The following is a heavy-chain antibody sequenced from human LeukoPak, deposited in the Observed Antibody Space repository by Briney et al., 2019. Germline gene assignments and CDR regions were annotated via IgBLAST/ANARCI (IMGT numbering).Heavy chain of an antibody. Sequence: ASVKVSCKASGYTFTSYAMNWVRQAPGQGLEGMGWINTNTGNPTYAQGFTGRFVFSLDTSVSTAYLQISSLKAEDTAVYYCARDGVLRYFDWLPNYYYYYYMDVWGKGTTVTVSS. CDR1: GYTFTSYA. CDR3: ARDGVLRYFDWLPNYYYYYYMDV. V-gene: IGHV7-4-1*02. J-gene: IGHJ6*03. CDR2: INTNTGNP. D-gene: IGHD3-9*01.